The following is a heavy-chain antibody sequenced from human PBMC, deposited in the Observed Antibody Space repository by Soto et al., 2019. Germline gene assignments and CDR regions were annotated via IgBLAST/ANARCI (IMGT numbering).Heavy chain of an antibody. J-gene: IGHJ5*02. CDR1: GYTFTNYD. D-gene: IGHD2-15*01. Sequence: ASVKVSCKASGYTFTNYDINWVRQAPGQGLEWMGWISAYNGDTNYAQKLQGRVTMTTDTSTSTAYMELRSLRSDDTAVYYCARSGLPDPVVVVGHAPFDPWGQGTLVTVSS. CDR3: ARSGLPDPVVVVGHAPFDP. CDR2: ISAYNGDT. V-gene: IGHV1-18*01.